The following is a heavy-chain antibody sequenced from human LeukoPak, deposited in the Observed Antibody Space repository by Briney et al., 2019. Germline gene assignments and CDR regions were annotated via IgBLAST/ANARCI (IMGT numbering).Heavy chain of an antibody. CDR1: GYSFTTYW. CDR3: ARTYCGGDCYYSYFDY. D-gene: IGHD2-21*02. J-gene: IGHJ4*02. CDR2: IYPGDSDT. Sequence: GESLKISCKGSGYSFTTYWIGWVRQMPGKGLEWMGIIYPGDSDTTYSPSFQGQVTISADKSISTAYLQWSSLKASDTAMYYCARTYCGGDCYYSYFDYWAREPWSPSPQ. V-gene: IGHV5-51*01.